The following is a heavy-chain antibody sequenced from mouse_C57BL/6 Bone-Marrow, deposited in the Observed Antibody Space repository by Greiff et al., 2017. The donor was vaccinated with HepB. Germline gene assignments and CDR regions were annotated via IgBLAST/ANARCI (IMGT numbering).Heavy chain of an antibody. Sequence: EVQVVESGGGLVKPGGSLKLSCAASGFTFSSYAMSRVRQTPEKRLEWVATISDGGSYTYYPDNVKGRFTISRDNAKNNLYLQMSHLKSEDTAMYYCARIYYGNYDFDYWGQGTTLTVSS. J-gene: IGHJ2*01. V-gene: IGHV5-4*01. D-gene: IGHD2-1*01. CDR3: ARIYYGNYDFDY. CDR1: GFTFSSYA. CDR2: ISDGGSYT.